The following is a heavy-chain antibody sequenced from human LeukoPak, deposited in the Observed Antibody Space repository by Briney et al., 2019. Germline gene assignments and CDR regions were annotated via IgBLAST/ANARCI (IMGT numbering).Heavy chain of an antibody. Sequence: PGGSLRLSCAASGFRLSHQSMNWVRQAPGKGLEWVGRIKSKTDGGTTDYAAPVKGRFTISRDDSKNTLYLQMNSLKTEDTAVYYCTTRARRMVRGVRNWFDPWGQGTLVTVSS. CDR1: GFRLSHQS. D-gene: IGHD3-10*01. CDR3: TTRARRMVRGVRNWFDP. V-gene: IGHV3-15*01. CDR2: IKSKTDGGTT. J-gene: IGHJ5*02.